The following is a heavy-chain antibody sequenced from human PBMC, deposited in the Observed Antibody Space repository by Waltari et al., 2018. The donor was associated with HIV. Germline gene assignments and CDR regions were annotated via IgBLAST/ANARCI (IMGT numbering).Heavy chain of an antibody. CDR1: GGSVSGCY. CDR2: VYIRGST. J-gene: IGHJ6*02. CDR3: ARENILLLFGESYYNDYGMDV. Sequence: QVQLQESGPGLLKPSETLSLTCTVSGGSVSGCYCSWFRQPAGKGLVWSGQVYIRGSTYYNPSLKSRLTMSLHASKNRFSLKMRAVTAADTAVSYGARENILLLFGESYYNDYGMDVWGQGTTVTVSS. V-gene: IGHV4-4*07. D-gene: IGHD3-10*01.